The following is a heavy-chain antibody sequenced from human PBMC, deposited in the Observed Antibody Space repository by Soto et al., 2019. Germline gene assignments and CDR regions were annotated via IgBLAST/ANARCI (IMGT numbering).Heavy chain of an antibody. CDR3: ARDSGLVDYYYYGMDV. CDR1: GGTFSSYA. Sequence: QVQLVQSGAEVKKPGSSVKVSCKASGGTFSSYAISWVRQAPGQGLEWMGGIIPIFGTANYAQKFQGRVTITADESTSTTYRERSSLRAEDTAMYYCARDSGLVDYYYYGMDVWGQGTTVTVSS. CDR2: IIPIFGTA. V-gene: IGHV1-69*12. J-gene: IGHJ6*02. D-gene: IGHD6-6*01.